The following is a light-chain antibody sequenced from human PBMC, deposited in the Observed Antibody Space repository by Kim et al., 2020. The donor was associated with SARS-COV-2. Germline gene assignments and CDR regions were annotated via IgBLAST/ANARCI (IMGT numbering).Light chain of an antibody. CDR1: TSNIGNNF. V-gene: IGLV1-51*01. J-gene: IGLJ3*02. Sequence: QSLLTQPPSISAAPGQKVTISCSGSTSNIGNNFVSWYQQFPGAAPRLVIYDNDKRPSGIPDRFSGSKSGTSATLGITGLQTGDEAQYYCATWNRSLWVFGGGTQLTVL. CDR2: DND. CDR3: ATWNRSLWV.